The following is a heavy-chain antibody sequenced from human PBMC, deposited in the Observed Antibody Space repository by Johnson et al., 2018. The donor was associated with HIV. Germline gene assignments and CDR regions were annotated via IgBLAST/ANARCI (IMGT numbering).Heavy chain of an antibody. CDR2: IWSDGTNK. J-gene: IGHJ3*01. CDR1: GYSFRNSA. Sequence: QVQLVESGGGVVQPGRSLRLSCVASGYSFRNSAMHWVRQAPGKGLEWVATIWSDGTNKYYADSVKGRFTISRDNSENTLYLQMNSLKAEDTAVYYCASLSDDAFDFWGQGTMVIVSS. CDR3: ASLSDDAFDF. V-gene: IGHV3-33*01.